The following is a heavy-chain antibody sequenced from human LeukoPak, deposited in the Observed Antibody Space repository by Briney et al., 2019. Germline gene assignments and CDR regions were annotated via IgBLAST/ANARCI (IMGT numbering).Heavy chain of an antibody. J-gene: IGHJ4*02. V-gene: IGHV3-21*01. Sequence: GGSLRLSCAASGFTLSGYSMNWVRQAPGKGLEWVSAISGSGDSTYYADSVKGRFTISRDNAKNSLYLQMNSLRVEDTAVYYCARGAMKTNYYHDYFDYWGQGTLVTVSS. CDR1: GFTLSGYS. D-gene: IGHD1-26*01. CDR3: ARGAMKTNYYHDYFDY. CDR2: ISGSGDST.